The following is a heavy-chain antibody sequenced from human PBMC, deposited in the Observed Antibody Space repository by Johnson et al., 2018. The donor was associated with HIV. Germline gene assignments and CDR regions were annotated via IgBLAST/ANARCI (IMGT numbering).Heavy chain of an antibody. CDR1: GFTVSSNY. J-gene: IGHJ3*02. V-gene: IGHV3-48*01. D-gene: IGHD3-22*01. Sequence: EQLVESGGGVVQPGRSLRLSCAASGFTVSSNYMSWVRQAPGKGLEWVSYISSSGSTIYYADSVKGRFTISRDNSKNTLYLQMNSLRAEDTAVYFCARDRRYYDSSGYYHDAFDIWGQGTMVTVSS. CDR3: ARDRRYYDSSGYYHDAFDI. CDR2: ISSSGSTI.